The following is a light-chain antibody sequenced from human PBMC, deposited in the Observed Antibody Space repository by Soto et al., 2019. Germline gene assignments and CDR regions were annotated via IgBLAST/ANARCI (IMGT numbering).Light chain of an antibody. CDR1: QSVSSY. V-gene: IGKV3-11*01. Sequence: EIILTQSPATLSLWAGEWASVSCRASQSVSSYLAWYQQKPGQAPRLLIYDASNRATGIPARFSGSGSGTDVTLTISSLEPEDFAVYYCQQRSNWPPITFGQGTRLEIK. CDR3: QQRSNWPPIT. J-gene: IGKJ5*01. CDR2: DAS.